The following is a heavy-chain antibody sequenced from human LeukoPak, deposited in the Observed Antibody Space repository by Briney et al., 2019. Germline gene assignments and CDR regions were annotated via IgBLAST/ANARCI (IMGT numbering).Heavy chain of an antibody. Sequence: GGSLRLSCGASGFYFSGYSMNWVRQAPGKGLEWVSSINGGSTYMYYADSVKGRFTISRDNAKNSLHLQMDSLRAEDTAVYFCARVEATTGRNYHYYYMDVWGKGTTVIVSS. CDR3: ARVEATTGRNYHYYYMDV. CDR1: GFYFSGYS. J-gene: IGHJ6*03. D-gene: IGHD1-1*01. V-gene: IGHV3-21*01. CDR2: INGGSTYM.